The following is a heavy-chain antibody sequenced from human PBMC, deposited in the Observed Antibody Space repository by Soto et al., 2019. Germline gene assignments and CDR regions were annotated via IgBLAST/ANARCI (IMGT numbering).Heavy chain of an antibody. V-gene: IGHV1-18*01. CDR3: ARGGYASGDRGREYFGT. CDR2: ISVYTGAT. Sequence: QVQVVQSGAAVKEPGASVKVSCKPSGYTFTSYGISWVRQAPGQGLEWMGWISVYTGATNYAQKFPGRVTMTTDTYTRAAYMELRSLRSDDTAVYYCARGGYASGDRGREYFGTWGQGTLVTVAS. D-gene: IGHD6-19*01. J-gene: IGHJ4*02. CDR1: GYTFTSYG.